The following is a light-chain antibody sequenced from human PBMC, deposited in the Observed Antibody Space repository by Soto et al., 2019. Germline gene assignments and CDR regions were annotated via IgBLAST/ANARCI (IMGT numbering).Light chain of an antibody. CDR3: QHYNSYSEA. CDR2: KAS. J-gene: IGKJ1*01. V-gene: IGKV1-5*03. CDR1: QTISSW. Sequence: DIQMTQSPSTLSGSVGDRVTITCRASQTISSWLAWYQQKPGKAPKLLIYKASTLKSGVPSRFSGSGSGTEFTLTISSLQPDYFATYYCQHYNSYSEAFGQGTKVALK.